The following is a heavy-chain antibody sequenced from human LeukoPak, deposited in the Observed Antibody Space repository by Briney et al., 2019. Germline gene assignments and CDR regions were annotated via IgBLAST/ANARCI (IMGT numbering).Heavy chain of an antibody. CDR3: ARAAYGDYVGDNLDY. Sequence: ASVKVSCKASGYTFTSYHMHWVRQAPGQGLEWMGIINPSGGSTSYAQKFQGRVTMTRDTSTSTVYMELSSLRSEDTAVYYCARAAYGDYVGDNLDYWGQGTLVTVSS. CDR1: GYTFTSYH. V-gene: IGHV1-46*01. D-gene: IGHD4-17*01. J-gene: IGHJ4*02. CDR2: INPSGGST.